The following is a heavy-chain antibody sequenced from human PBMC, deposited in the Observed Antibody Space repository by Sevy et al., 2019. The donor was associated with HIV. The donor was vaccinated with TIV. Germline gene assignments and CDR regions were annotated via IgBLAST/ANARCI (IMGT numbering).Heavy chain of an antibody. J-gene: IGHJ5*02. Sequence: GGSLRLSCAASGFTFSSYEMTWVRQAPGKGLEWVSSISSSGTTVYYGDFVEGRLTISRDNPKNSLYLQMNSLRAEDTAVYYCARKGGAYDIGFDPWGQGTLVTVSS. V-gene: IGHV3-48*03. CDR2: ISSSGTTV. D-gene: IGHD3-22*01. CDR3: ARKGGAYDIGFDP. CDR1: GFTFSSYE.